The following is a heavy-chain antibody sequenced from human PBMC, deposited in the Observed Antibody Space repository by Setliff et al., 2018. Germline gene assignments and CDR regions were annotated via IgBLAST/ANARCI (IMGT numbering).Heavy chain of an antibody. CDR3: VRSSAPQVVLAADFDF. CDR2: SSPYSGNT. J-gene: IGHJ4*02. V-gene: IGHV1-18*01. D-gene: IGHD6-19*01. Sequence: ASVKVSCKTSGFRFTNFGFSWVRQAPGQGLEWLGSSSPYSGNTNYPQWLQDRVTMTIDTSATTVYMELKSLRSDDTAVYYCVRSSAPQVVLAADFDFWGQGTPVTAPQ. CDR1: GFRFTNFG.